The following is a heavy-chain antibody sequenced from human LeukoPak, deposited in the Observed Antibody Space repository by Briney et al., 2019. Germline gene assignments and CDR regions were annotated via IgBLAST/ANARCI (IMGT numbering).Heavy chain of an antibody. CDR3: AKDHFRYYDSSGYIDYFDY. J-gene: IGHJ4*02. CDR1: GFTFSNYA. D-gene: IGHD3-22*01. CDR2: ISGSGGST. V-gene: IGHV3-23*01. Sequence: GGSLRLSCAASGFTFSNYAMHWVRQAPGKGLEWVSAISGSGGSTYYADSVKGRFTISRDNSKNTLYLQMNSLRAEDTAVYYCAKDHFRYYDSSGYIDYFDYWGQGTLVTVSS.